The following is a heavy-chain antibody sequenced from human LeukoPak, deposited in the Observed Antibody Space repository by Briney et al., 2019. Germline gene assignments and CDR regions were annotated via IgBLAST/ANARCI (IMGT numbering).Heavy chain of an antibody. CDR2: ISNNGGST. J-gene: IGHJ5*02. CDR3: ARSYTVSGTRYFDP. Sequence: PGGSLRLSCAASGFTFRSYALTWVRQAPGKGPEWVCTISNNGGSTFYADSVRGRFTISRDNSKSILFLQMNSLRAEDTALYCCARSYTVSGTRYFDPWGQGTQVTVSS. CDR1: GFTFRSYA. V-gene: IGHV3-23*01. D-gene: IGHD6-19*01.